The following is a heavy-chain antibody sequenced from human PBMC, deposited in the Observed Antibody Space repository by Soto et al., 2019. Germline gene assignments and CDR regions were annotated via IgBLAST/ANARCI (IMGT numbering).Heavy chain of an antibody. CDR3: ARHSDIILMYRSAWFDP. CDR2: IFHTGNT. CDR1: GAPIISTPYY. D-gene: IGHD2-15*01. V-gene: IGHV4-39*01. Sequence: PSETLSLTCSVSGAPIISTPYYWGWLRQPPGKGLEWIGSIFHTGNTYYNPSLESRVTISVDTSKNRFSLRLTSVTAADTAVYYCARHSDIILMYRSAWFDPWG. J-gene: IGHJ5*02.